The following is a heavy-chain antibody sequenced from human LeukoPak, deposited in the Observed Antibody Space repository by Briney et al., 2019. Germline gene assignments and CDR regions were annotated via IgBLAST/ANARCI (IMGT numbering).Heavy chain of an antibody. J-gene: IGHJ4*02. CDR3: AKLAAAGTRVPYDY. D-gene: IGHD6-13*01. Sequence: GGSLRLSCAASGFTFNSYAMSWVRQAPGKGLEWVSAISGSGGSTYYADSVKGRFTISRDNSKNTLYLQMNSLRAEDTAVYYCAKLAAAGTRVPYDYWGQGTLVTVSS. CDR2: ISGSGGST. CDR1: GFTFNSYA. V-gene: IGHV3-23*01.